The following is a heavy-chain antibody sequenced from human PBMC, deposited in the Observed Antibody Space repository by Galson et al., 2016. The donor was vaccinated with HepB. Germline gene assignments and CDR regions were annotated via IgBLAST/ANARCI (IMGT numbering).Heavy chain of an antibody. CDR3: AREGEGYCSSNSCYNWFDS. V-gene: IGHV1-69*08. CDR2: IIPIFDTT. D-gene: IGHD2-2*01. J-gene: IGHJ5*01. Sequence: SVKVSCKASGDTFSTYTINWVRQAPGQGLEWMGRIIPIFDTTNYAQKFQDRVTITADKSTSTAYMELSSLRSEDTAGYYCAREGEGYCSSNSCYNWFDSWDQGTLVTVSS. CDR1: GDTFSTYT.